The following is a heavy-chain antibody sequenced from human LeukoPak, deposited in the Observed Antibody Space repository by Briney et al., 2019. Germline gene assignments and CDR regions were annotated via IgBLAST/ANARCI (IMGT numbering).Heavy chain of an antibody. D-gene: IGHD1-26*01. J-gene: IGHJ3*02. Sequence: SETLSLTCTVSGGSISSHYWSWIRQPPGKGLEWIGDIHYTGTTKYNPSVKSRVTISIDTSKNQFSLELSSVTATDTAVYFCATNRVGTYDRPFDIWGQGTMVTVSS. CDR1: GGSISSHY. CDR2: IHYTGTT. CDR3: ATNRVGTYDRPFDI. V-gene: IGHV4-59*08.